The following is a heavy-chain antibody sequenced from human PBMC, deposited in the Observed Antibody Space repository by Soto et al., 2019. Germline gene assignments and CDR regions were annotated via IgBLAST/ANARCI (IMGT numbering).Heavy chain of an antibody. D-gene: IGHD1-1*01. Sequence: QVQLVQSGAEVKKPGSSVKVSCKASGGTFSSYAISWVRQAPGQGLEWMGGIIPIFGTANYGQKFQSRVTINADKSTSTAYMELSSLRAEDTAVYYCARDQRATTDYYGMDVWGQGTTVTVSS. V-gene: IGHV1-69*06. CDR3: ARDQRATTDYYGMDV. CDR2: IIPIFGTA. CDR1: GGTFSSYA. J-gene: IGHJ6*02.